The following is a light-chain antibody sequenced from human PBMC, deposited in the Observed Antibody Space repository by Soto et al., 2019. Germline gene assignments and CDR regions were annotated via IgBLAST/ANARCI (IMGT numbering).Light chain of an antibody. CDR1: QSIISW. Sequence: DVQMTQSPSSVSASVGDRVTITCRASQSIISWLAWYQQKSGEASKLLIYAASSLQSGVPSRFSGSGYGTDFNLTISSLQPEDFATYFCQQAYTLPLTFGGGTKVDIK. V-gene: IGKV1-12*01. CDR3: QQAYTLPLT. CDR2: AAS. J-gene: IGKJ4*01.